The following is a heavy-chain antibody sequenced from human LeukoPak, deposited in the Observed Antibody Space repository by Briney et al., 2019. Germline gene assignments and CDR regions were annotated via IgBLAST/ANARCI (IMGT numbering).Heavy chain of an antibody. J-gene: IGHJ6*02. CDR1: GGSFSGYY. D-gene: IGHD6-19*01. Sequence: SETLSLTCAVYGGSFSGYYWSWIRQPPGKGLEWIGEINHSGSTNYNPSLKSRVTISVDTSKNQFSLKLSSVTAADTAVYYCARGSSSGWNYYYYGMDVWGQGTTVTVSS. CDR2: INHSGST. CDR3: ARGSSSGWNYYYYGMDV. V-gene: IGHV4-34*01.